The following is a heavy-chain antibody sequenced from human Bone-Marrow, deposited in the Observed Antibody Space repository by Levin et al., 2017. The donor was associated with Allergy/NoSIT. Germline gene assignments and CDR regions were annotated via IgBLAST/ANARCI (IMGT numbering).Heavy chain of an antibody. CDR3: ARTKVEGGDYLDYFDY. V-gene: IGHV3-23*01. D-gene: IGHD4-17*01. J-gene: IGHJ4*02. Sequence: GESLKISCAASGFTFRNFAMSWVRQAPGKGLEWVSSITGSAATTYYADSVKGRFTISRDNSKNTLFLQMDNLRAEDKAVYCCARTKVEGGDYLDYFDYWGQGTLVTVSS. CDR2: ITGSAATT. CDR1: GFTFRNFA.